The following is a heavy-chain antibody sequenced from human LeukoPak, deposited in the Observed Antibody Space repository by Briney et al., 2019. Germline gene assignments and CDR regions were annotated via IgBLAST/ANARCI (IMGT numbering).Heavy chain of an antibody. V-gene: IGHV4-59*12. D-gene: IGHD1-26*01. CDR2: IYYSGST. Sequence: SETLSLTCTVSGGSISSYYWSWIRQPPGKGLEWIGYIYYSGSTNYNPSLKSRVTISVDTSKNQFSLKLSSVTAADTAVYYCARESGSYEKGVLEWGQGTLVTVSS. J-gene: IGHJ4*02. CDR1: GGSISSYY. CDR3: ARESGSYEKGVLE.